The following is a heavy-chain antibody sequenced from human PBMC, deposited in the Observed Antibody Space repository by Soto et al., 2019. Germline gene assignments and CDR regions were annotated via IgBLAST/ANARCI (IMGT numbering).Heavy chain of an antibody. CDR2: ISAYNGNT. J-gene: IGHJ1*01. V-gene: IGHV1-18*01. CDR1: GYTFSTYG. CDR3: ARDFAFWSGSLYFKL. D-gene: IGHD3-3*01. Sequence: QVQLVQSGAEVKKPGASVKVSCKASGYTFSTYGITWVRHAPGQGLEWMGWISAYNGNTNYAKKVQGRLTMTTDTSTSTAYMELRSLRSDDTAVYYCARDFAFWSGSLYFKLWGQGTLVPVSS.